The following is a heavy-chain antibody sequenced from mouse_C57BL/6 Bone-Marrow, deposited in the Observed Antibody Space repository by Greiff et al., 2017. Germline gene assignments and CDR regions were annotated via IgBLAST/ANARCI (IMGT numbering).Heavy chain of an antibody. CDR3: ARQDYGSSYDYAMDY. V-gene: IGHV5-15*01. D-gene: IGHD1-1*01. J-gene: IGHJ4*01. Sequence: EVQRVESGGGLVQPGGSLKLSCAASGFTFSDYGMAWVRQAPRKGPEWVAFISNLAYSIYYADTVTGRFTISRENAKNTLYLEMSSLRSEDTDMYYCARQDYGSSYDYAMDYWGQGTSVTVSS. CDR1: GFTFSDYG. CDR2: ISNLAYSI.